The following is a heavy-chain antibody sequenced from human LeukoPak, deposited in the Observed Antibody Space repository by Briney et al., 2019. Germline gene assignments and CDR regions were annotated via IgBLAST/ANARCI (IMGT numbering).Heavy chain of an antibody. J-gene: IGHJ5*02. CDR3: ARGYCSGGSCFWTFDP. CDR1: GYTFTRYG. CDR2: ISAYNGDT. D-gene: IGHD2-15*01. Sequence: ASVKVSCKASGYTFTRYGITWVRQAPGQGLEWMGWISAYNGDTNYSQKFQGRVTITRDTSASTAYMELSSLRSEDTAVYYCARGYCSGGSCFWTFDPWGQGTLVTVSS. V-gene: IGHV1-18*01.